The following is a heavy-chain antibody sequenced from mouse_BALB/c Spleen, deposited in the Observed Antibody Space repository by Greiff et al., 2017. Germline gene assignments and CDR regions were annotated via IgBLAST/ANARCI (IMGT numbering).Heavy chain of an antibody. CDR3: ARHLRGAMDY. Sequence: EVKLMESGGGLVQPGGSRKLSCAASGFTFSSFGMHWVRQAPEKGLEWVAYISSGSSTIYYADTVKGRFTISRDNPKNTLFLQMTSLRSEDTAMYYCARHLRGAMDYWGQGTSVTVSS. CDR1: GFTFSSFG. CDR2: ISSGSSTI. D-gene: IGHD5-1*01. V-gene: IGHV5-17*02. J-gene: IGHJ4*01.